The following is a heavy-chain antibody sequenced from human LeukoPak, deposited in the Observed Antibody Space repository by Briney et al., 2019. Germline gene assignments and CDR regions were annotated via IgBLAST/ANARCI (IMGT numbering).Heavy chain of an antibody. CDR3: ARGGWGTAIDY. Sequence: GGSLRLSCAAPGFTFSSYWMHWVRQAPGKGLVWVSYISGDGSSTTYADSVKGRFTISRDNAKNTLDLQMNSLRAEDTAVYYCARGGWGTAIDYWAQGTLVTVSS. D-gene: IGHD1-7*01. CDR1: GFTFSSYW. CDR2: ISGDGSST. J-gene: IGHJ4*02. V-gene: IGHV3-74*01.